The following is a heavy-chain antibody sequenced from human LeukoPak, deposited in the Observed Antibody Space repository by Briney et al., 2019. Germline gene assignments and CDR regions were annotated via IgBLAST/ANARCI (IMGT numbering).Heavy chain of an antibody. D-gene: IGHD3-22*01. J-gene: IGHJ5*02. V-gene: IGHV1-69*04. Sequence: SVKVSCKASVGTFSSYATSCGRQAPGEGLEWMGRIIPILVIANTAPKFQGRVTITANKSTSPASIAVSSLRSEDAPVYYCARGMANCYDTQFDPWGQGTLVTVSS. CDR3: ARGMANCYDTQFDP. CDR1: VGTFSSYA. CDR2: IIPILVIA.